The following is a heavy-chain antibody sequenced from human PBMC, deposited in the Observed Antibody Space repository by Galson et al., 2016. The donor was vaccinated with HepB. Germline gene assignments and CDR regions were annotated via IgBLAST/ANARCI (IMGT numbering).Heavy chain of an antibody. CDR2: IYWDDDK. Sequence: PALVKPTQTLTLTCTFSGFSLRTSGVGVGWIRQPPGKALEWLGLIYWDDDKRYSPSLNSRLTITKDTSKNQVVLTMTNMAPVDTATYYCAHMASVIPTAMVMYYFDYWGQGNLVTVSS. CDR3: AHMASVIPTAMVMYYFDY. J-gene: IGHJ4*02. V-gene: IGHV2-5*02. D-gene: IGHD2-2*01. CDR1: GFSLRTSGVG.